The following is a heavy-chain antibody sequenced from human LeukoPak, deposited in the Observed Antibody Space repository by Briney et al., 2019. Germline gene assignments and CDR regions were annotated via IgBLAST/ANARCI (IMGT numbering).Heavy chain of an antibody. D-gene: IGHD2-15*01. V-gene: IGHV3-33*01. CDR2: IWYDGSNK. CDR1: GFTFSSYG. CDR3: ARGECSGGSCLSTSDY. J-gene: IGHJ4*02. Sequence: GRSLRLSCAASGFTFSSYGMHWVRQAPGKGLEWVAVIWYDGSNKYYADSVKGRFTISRDNSKNTLYLQMSSLRAEDTAVYYCARGECSGGSCLSTSDYWGQGTLVTVSS.